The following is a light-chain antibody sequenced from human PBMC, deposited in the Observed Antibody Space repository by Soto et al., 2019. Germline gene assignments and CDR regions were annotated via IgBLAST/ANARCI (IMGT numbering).Light chain of an antibody. V-gene: IGLV2-14*03. CDR3: SSYTRSDTYV. CDR2: DVS. CDR1: SSDIGAYNF. J-gene: IGLJ1*01. Sequence: QSVLTQPASVSGSPGQSIAISCTGTSSDIGAYNFVSWYQQHPGKAPKLMIYDVSNRPSGVSDRFSGSKSGTTASLTISGLQAEDEADYYCSSYTRSDTYVFGSGTKLTVL.